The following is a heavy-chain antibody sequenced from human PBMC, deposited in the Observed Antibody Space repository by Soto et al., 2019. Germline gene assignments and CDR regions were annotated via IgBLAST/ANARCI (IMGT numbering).Heavy chain of an antibody. CDR2: IYHSGST. Sequence: QLQLQESGSGLVKPSQTLSLTCAVSGGSISSGGYSWSWIRQPPGKGLEWIGYIYHSGSTYYNPSLKSRVTISVDRSKNQFSLKLSSVTAADTAVYYCARGSSWYPKYDAFDIWGQGTMVTVSS. V-gene: IGHV4-30-2*01. CDR1: GGSISSGGYS. D-gene: IGHD6-13*01. J-gene: IGHJ3*02. CDR3: ARGSSWYPKYDAFDI.